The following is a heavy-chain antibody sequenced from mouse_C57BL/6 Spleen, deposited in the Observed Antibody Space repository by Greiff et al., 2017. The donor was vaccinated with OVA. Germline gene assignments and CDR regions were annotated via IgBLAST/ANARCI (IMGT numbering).Heavy chain of an antibody. CDR1: GFTFSDYY. CDR3: AREGYGNHIDY. V-gene: IGHV5-16*01. D-gene: IGHD2-1*01. CDR2: INYDGSST. J-gene: IGHJ2*01. Sequence: EVMLVESEGGLVQPGSSMKLSCTASGFTFSDYYMAWVRQVPEKGLEWVANINYDGSSTYYLDSLKSRFIISRDNAKNILYLQMSSLKSEDTATYYCAREGYGNHIDYWGQGTTLTVSS.